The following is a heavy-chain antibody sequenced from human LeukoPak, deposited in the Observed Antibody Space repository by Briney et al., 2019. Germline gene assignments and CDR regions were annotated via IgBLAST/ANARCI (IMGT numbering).Heavy chain of an antibody. V-gene: IGHV5-51*01. Sequence: LGESLKISCKGSGYSFTSYWIGWVRQMPGKGLEWMGIIYPGDSDTRYSPSFQGQVTISADKSISTAYLQWSSLKASDTAMYYCARLEEDLTLGVAGYWFVPWGQGTLVTVSS. D-gene: IGHD3-16*01. CDR2: IYPGDSDT. CDR1: GYSFTSYW. J-gene: IGHJ5*02. CDR3: ARLEEDLTLGVAGYWFVP.